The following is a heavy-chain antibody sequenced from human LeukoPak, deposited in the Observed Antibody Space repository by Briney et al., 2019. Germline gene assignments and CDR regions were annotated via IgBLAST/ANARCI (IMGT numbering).Heavy chain of an antibody. J-gene: IGHJ4*02. Sequence: GSLRLSCAASGFIFSKYAMSWVRQAPGKGLEWVSSISGSGGSTYYADSVKGRFTISRDNSKNTLYLQMNSLRAEDTAVYYCAKLMGRDPGTQKNYWGQGTLVTVSS. D-gene: IGHD2-8*01. V-gene: IGHV3-23*01. CDR2: ISGSGGST. CDR1: GFIFSKYA. CDR3: AKLMGRDPGTQKNY.